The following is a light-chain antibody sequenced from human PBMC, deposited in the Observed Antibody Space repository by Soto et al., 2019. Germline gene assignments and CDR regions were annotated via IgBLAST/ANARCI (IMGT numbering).Light chain of an antibody. CDR1: KSVTSN. CDR2: GTS. J-gene: IGKJ4*01. Sequence: EVVMTQSPATLSVSPGETATLSCRASKSVTSNLAWYQQKPGQAPRLLIYGTSTRATGIPARFSGSGSGTEFTLTISSLQSEDFAVYYCQQYNDWPPLTFGGGTKVEIK. CDR3: QQYNDWPPLT. V-gene: IGKV3-15*01.